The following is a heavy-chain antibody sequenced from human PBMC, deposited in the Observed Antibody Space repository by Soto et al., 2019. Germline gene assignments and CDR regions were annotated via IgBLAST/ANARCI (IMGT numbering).Heavy chain of an antibody. CDR3: ARGRVGTVTTLFH. J-gene: IGHJ4*01. D-gene: IGHD4-17*01. V-gene: IGHV3-74*01. CDR2: INSDGSST. Sequence: TQGKGLVWVSRINSDGSSTSYADSVKGRFTISRDNAKNTLYLQMNSLRAEDTVVYYCARGRVGTVTTLFHWGHGTPVTVSS.